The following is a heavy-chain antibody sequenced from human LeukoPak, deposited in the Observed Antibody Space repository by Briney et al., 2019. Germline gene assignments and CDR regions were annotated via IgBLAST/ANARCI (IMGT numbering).Heavy chain of an antibody. J-gene: IGHJ3*02. CDR3: AREGCSGTSCYGVDAFDI. CDR1: GFTFYSYG. V-gene: IGHV3-33*01. Sequence: GGSLRLSCAVSGFTFYSYGMHGVRQAPGKGLEWVAVIWYDGSKQFYADSGKGRLTISRDKSKNTLYLQMNSLRVEDTAVYYCAREGCSGTSCYGVDAFDIWGQGTKVTVSS. D-gene: IGHD2-15*01. CDR2: IWYDGSKQ.